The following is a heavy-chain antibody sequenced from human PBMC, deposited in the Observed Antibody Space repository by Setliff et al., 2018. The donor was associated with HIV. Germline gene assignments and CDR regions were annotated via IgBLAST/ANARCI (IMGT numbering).Heavy chain of an antibody. Sequence: SETLSLTCDVSGGSISSGGYSWSWIRQPPGKGLEWIGYIYHRGSTYYNPSLKSRVTISVDTSKNQFSLKLSSVTAADTAVYYCARSWGSGSYPYWGQGTLVTVSS. CDR2: IYHRGST. D-gene: IGHD3-10*01. CDR3: ARSWGSGSYPY. CDR1: GGSISSGGYS. J-gene: IGHJ4*02. V-gene: IGHV4-30-2*02.